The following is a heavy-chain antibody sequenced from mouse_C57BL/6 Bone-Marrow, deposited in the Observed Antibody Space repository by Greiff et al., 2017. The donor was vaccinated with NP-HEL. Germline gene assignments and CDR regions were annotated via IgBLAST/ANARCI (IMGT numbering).Heavy chain of an antibody. D-gene: IGHD2-13*01. CDR3: ARWMVRDWYFDV. CDR1: GYTFTDYY. CDR2: INPYNGGT. J-gene: IGHJ1*03. V-gene: IGHV1-19*01. Sequence: VQLQQSGPVLVKPGASVKMSCKASGYTFTDYYMNWVKQSHGKSLEWIGVINPYNGGTRYNQKFKGKATLTVDKSSSTAYMELNSMTSEYSADYYCARWMVRDWYFDVWGTGTTVTVSS.